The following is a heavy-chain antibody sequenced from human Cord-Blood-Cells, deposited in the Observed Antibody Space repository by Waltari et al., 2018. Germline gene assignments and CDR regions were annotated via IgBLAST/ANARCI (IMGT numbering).Heavy chain of an antibody. CDR2: ISSSSSYI. J-gene: IGHJ5*02. Sequence: NWVRQAPGKGLEWVSSISSSSSYIYYADSVKGRFTISRDNAKNSLYLQMNSLRAEDTAVYYCAKASTFDPWGQGTLVTVSS. CDR3: AKASTFDP. V-gene: IGHV3-21*01.